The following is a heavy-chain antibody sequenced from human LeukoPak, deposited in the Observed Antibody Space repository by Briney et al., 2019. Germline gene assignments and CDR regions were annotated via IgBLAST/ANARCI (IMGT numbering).Heavy chain of an antibody. CDR2: IYYSGNT. CDR3: MRHEEEDGYNAKPFDF. J-gene: IGHJ4*02. Sequence: SETLSLTCTVSGGSISNSNYYWGWVRQPPGKGLEWIGTIYYSGNTYYTPSLKSRVTISVDTSKNQFFLRLSSVTAADTAVSFCMRHEEEDGYNAKPFDFWGQGTLSPSPQ. V-gene: IGHV4-39*01. CDR1: GGSISNSNYY. D-gene: IGHD5-24*01.